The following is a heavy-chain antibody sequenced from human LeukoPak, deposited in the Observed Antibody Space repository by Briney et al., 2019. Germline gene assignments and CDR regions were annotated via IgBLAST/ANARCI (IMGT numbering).Heavy chain of an antibody. V-gene: IGHV3-7*01. CDR2: IKQDGSDK. D-gene: IGHD3-22*01. CDR1: GFTFSSYS. CDR3: ARDYYDSSGYTLRAN. Sequence: GGSLRLSCAASGFTFSSYSMNWVRQAPGKGLEWVANIKQDGSDKYYVDSVKGRFTISRDNAKNSLYLQMNSLRAEDTAVYYCARDYYDSSGYTLRANWGQGTLVTVSS. J-gene: IGHJ4*02.